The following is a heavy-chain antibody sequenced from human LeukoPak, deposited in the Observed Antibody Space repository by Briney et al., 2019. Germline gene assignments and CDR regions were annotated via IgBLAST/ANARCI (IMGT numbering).Heavy chain of an antibody. CDR1: GGTFNSYA. D-gene: IGHD2-2*01. V-gene: IGHV1-69*05. Sequence: GASVKVSCKASGGTFNSYAISWVRQAPGQGLEWMGGIIPIFGTANYAQKFQGRVTITTDESTSTAYMELSSLRSEDTAVYYCASGLYCSSTSCSPDFDYWGQGTLVTVSS. CDR2: IIPIFGTA. J-gene: IGHJ4*02. CDR3: ASGLYCSSTSCSPDFDY.